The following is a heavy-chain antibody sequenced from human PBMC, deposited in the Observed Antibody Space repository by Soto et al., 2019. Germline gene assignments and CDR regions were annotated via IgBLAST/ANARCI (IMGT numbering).Heavy chain of an antibody. V-gene: IGHV3-30-3*01. J-gene: IGHJ5*02. CDR2: ISYDGSNK. CDR1: GFTFSSYA. CDR3: ARQQLIFGVARNWFDP. D-gene: IGHD3-3*01. Sequence: PGGSLRLSCAASGFTFSSYAMHWVRQAPGKGLEWVAVISYDGSNKYYADSVKGRFTISRDNSKNTLYLQMNSLRAEDTAVYYCARQQLIFGVARNWFDPWGQGTLVTVSS.